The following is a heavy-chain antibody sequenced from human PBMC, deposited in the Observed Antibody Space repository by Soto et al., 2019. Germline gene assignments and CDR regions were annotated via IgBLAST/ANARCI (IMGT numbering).Heavy chain of an antibody. V-gene: IGHV1-69*01. CDR2: IIPIFGTP. D-gene: IGHD3-10*01. CDR1: GGIFSTYA. CDR3: ARDRDDYGSGNYYNRIDF. J-gene: IGHJ4*02. Sequence: QVQLVQSGAEVKKPGSSVKVSCKASGGIFSTYAISWLRQAPGQGLEWMGGIIPIFGTPNYAQRFQGRVTSTADEATTTSDMERSRLKSEDTAVDYCARDRDDYGSGNYYNRIDFWGQGTLGTGSS.